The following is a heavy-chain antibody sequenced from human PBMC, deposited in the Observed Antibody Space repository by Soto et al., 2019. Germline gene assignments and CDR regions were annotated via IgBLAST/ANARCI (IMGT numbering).Heavy chain of an antibody. Sequence: RGESLKISCKGSGYSFTSYWISWVRQMPGKGLEWMGRIDPSDSYTNYSPSFQGHVTISADKSISTAYLQWNSLKASDTAMYYCARLFSPRTEIALVTDAFDIWGQGTMVTVSS. J-gene: IGHJ3*02. CDR2: IDPSDSYT. CDR3: ARLFSPRTEIALVTDAFDI. CDR1: GYSFTSYW. D-gene: IGHD2-8*02. V-gene: IGHV5-10-1*01.